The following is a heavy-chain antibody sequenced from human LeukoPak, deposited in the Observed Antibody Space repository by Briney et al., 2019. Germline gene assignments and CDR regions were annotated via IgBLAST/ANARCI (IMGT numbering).Heavy chain of an antibody. CDR2: ISYDGSNK. D-gene: IGHD3-22*01. J-gene: IGHJ4*02. CDR1: GFTFSSYA. CDR3: ARAPYYYDSSGQGEGKSNYFDY. V-gene: IGHV3-30*01. Sequence: PGGSLRLSCAASGFTFSSYAMHWVRQAPGKGLEWVAVISYDGSNKYYADSAKGRFTISRDNSKNTLYLQMNSLRAEDTAVYYCARAPYYYDSSGQGEGKSNYFDYWGQGTLVTVSS.